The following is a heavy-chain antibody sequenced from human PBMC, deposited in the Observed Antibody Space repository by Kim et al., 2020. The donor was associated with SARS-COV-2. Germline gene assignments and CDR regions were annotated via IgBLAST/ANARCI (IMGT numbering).Heavy chain of an antibody. CDR3: ARQGAGRSGMDV. D-gene: IGHD6-19*01. CDR1: GGSISSSSYY. V-gene: IGHV4-39*01. J-gene: IGHJ6*02. CDR2: IYYSGST. Sequence: SETLSLTCTVSGGSISSSSYYWGWIRQPPGKGLEWIGSIYYSGSTYYNPSLKSRVTISVDTSKNQFSLKLSSVTAADTAVYYCARQGAGRSGMDVWGQGTTVTVSS.